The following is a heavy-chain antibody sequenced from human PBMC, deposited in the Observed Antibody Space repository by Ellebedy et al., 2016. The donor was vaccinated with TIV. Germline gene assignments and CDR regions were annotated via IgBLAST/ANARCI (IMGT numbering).Heavy chain of an antibody. J-gene: IGHJ5*02. D-gene: IGHD3-22*01. V-gene: IGHV4-34*01. CDR3: GGVLDSSGYPSHGFDP. CDR2: INHSGST. Sequence: SETLSLXCAVYGGSFSGYYWSWIRQPPGKGLEWIGEINHSGSTNYNPSLKSRVTISVDTSKNQFSLKLSSVTAADTAVYYCGGVLDSSGYPSHGFDPWGQGTLVTVSS. CDR1: GGSFSGYY.